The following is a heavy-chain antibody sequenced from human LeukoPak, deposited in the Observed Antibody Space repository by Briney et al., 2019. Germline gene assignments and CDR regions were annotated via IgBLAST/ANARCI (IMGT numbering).Heavy chain of an antibody. D-gene: IGHD3-9*01. CDR1: GFTVSSNY. V-gene: IGHV3-53*01. CDR2: IYSGGST. Sequence: GGSLRLSCAASGFTVSSNYMSWVRQAPGKGLEWVSVIYSGGSTYYADSVKGRFTISRDNSKNTLYLRMNSLRAEDTAVYYCASVFYDILTGYYPRENDAFDIWGQGTMVTVSS. J-gene: IGHJ3*02. CDR3: ASVFYDILTGYYPRENDAFDI.